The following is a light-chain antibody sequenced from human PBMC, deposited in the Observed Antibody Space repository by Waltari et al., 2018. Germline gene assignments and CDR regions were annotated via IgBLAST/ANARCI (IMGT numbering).Light chain of an antibody. Sequence: QSVLTQPPSASGAPGQRVPISCPGRGPNIRAAYDVHWYHPLPRAAPKLLIYGSTSRPLGVPDRFFGSTSGTSASLAITGLQAEDEADYYCQSYDTSLRVVFGGGTKLTVL. CDR2: GST. V-gene: IGLV1-40*01. J-gene: IGLJ3*02. CDR1: GPNIRAAYD. CDR3: QSYDTSLRVV.